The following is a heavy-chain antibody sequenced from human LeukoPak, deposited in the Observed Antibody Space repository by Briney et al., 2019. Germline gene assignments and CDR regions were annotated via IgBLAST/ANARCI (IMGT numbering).Heavy chain of an antibody. CDR1: GGTFSSYT. CDR2: IIPIFGTA. J-gene: IGHJ6*02. D-gene: IGHD6-6*01. Sequence: ASVKVSCTASGGTFSSYTISWVRQAPGQGLEWMGGIIPIFGTANYAQKFQGRVTITADESTSTAYMELSSLRSEDTAVYYCARGRYSSSINSMDVWGQGTTVTVSS. V-gene: IGHV1-69*13. CDR3: ARGRYSSSINSMDV.